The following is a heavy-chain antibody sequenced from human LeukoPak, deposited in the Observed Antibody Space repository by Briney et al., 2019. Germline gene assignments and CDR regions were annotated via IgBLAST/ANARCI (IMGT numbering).Heavy chain of an antibody. D-gene: IGHD3-22*01. Sequence: SETLSLTRAVYGRSFSGYYWSWVRQPPGKGLEWIGEINHSGSTNYNPSLKSRVTISVDTSKSQFSLKLNSMTAADTAVYYCARGAQTYYDKAPVDYWGQGTLVTVSS. J-gene: IGHJ4*02. CDR2: INHSGST. V-gene: IGHV4-34*01. CDR1: GRSFSGYY. CDR3: ARGAQTYYDKAPVDY.